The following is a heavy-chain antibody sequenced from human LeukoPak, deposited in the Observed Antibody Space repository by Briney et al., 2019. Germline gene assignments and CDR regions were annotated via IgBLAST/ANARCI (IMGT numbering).Heavy chain of an antibody. D-gene: IGHD5-12*01. CDR2: INTNTGNP. J-gene: IGHJ6*02. CDR1: GYTFTSYA. Sequence: GASVKVSCKASGYTFTSYAMNWVRQAPGQGLEWMGWINTNTGNPTYAQGFTGRFVFSLDTSVSTAYLQISSLKAEDTAVYYCARGVVDIVATIHVLDYYYGMDVWGQGTTVTVSS. V-gene: IGHV7-4-1*02. CDR3: ARGVVDIVATIHVLDYYYGMDV.